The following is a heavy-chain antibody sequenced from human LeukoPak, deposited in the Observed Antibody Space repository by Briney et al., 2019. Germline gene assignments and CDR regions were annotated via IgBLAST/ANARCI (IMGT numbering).Heavy chain of an antibody. Sequence: PSETLSLTCTVSGGSISSYYWNWIRQPPGQELKWIGYISNSGITKYNPSLKSRVTISLETSKNQFSLRLTSVTAADTAVYYCAKASVTTAVLFDSWGQGTQVAVSS. CDR1: GGSISSYY. CDR3: AKASVTTAVLFDS. CDR2: ISNSGIT. V-gene: IGHV4-59*01. D-gene: IGHD4-23*01. J-gene: IGHJ4*02.